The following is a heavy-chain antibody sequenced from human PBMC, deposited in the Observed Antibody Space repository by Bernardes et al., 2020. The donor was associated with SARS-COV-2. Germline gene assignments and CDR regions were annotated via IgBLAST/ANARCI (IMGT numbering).Heavy chain of an antibody. V-gene: IGHV1-24*01. CDR1: GYTLTELS. D-gene: IGHD3-16*01. Sequence: SVKVSCKVSGYTLTELSMHWVRQAPGKGLEGMGGFDPEDGETIYAQKFQGRVTMTEDTSTDTAYMELSSLRSEDTAVYSCETVFAVGGSHRQIDYWVQGTLVTVSS. CDR3: ETVFAVGGSHRQIDY. CDR2: FDPEDGET. J-gene: IGHJ4*02.